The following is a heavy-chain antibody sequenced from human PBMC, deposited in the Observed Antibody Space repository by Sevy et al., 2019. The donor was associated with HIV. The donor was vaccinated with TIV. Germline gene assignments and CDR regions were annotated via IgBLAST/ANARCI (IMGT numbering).Heavy chain of an antibody. CDR2: ISGSGGST. Sequence: GGSLRLSCAASGFTFSSYAMSWVRQAPGKGLEWVSAISGSGGSTYYANSVKGRFTISRDNSKNTLYLQMNSLRAEDTAVDYCAKDQHGGNPYYFDYWGQGTLVTVSS. D-gene: IGHD2-15*01. J-gene: IGHJ4*02. V-gene: IGHV3-23*01. CDR1: GFTFSSYA. CDR3: AKDQHGGNPYYFDY.